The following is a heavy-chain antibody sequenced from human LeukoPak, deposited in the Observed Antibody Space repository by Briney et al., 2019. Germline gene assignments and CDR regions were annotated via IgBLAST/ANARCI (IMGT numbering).Heavy chain of an antibody. CDR3: ARDTRGDYYDSSGYFDY. V-gene: IGHV3-30-3*01. Sequence: GGSLRLSCAASGFTFSSYAMHWVRQAPGKGLEWVAVISYDGSNKYYADSVKGRFTISRDNSKNTLYLQMNSLGAEDTAVYYCARDTRGDYYDSSGYFDYWGQGTLVTVSS. CDR2: ISYDGSNK. J-gene: IGHJ4*02. CDR1: GFTFSSYA. D-gene: IGHD3-22*01.